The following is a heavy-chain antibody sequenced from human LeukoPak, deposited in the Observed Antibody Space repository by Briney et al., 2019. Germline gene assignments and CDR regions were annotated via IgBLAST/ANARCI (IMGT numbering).Heavy chain of an antibody. J-gene: IGHJ4*02. CDR1: GFAFRNYY. D-gene: IGHD6-19*01. CDR3: ARDLAMAGRDLDY. CDR2: ISNSGTII. V-gene: IGHV3-11*01. Sequence: GGSLGLSCAASGFAFRNYYMDWIRQAPGKGLEWVAYISNSGTIIYYAESVKGRFTISRDNAKNSLYLQMNSLRAEDTALYYCARDLAMAGRDLDYWGQGTLVTVSS.